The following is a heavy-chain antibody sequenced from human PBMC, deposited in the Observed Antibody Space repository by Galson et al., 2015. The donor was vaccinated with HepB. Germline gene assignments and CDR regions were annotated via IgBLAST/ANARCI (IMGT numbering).Heavy chain of an antibody. Sequence: CAISGDSVSSNSAAWNWIRQSPSRGLEWLGMTHYRSKWYNDYAVSVKSRITIDPDTSKNQFSLQLISVTPEDTAVYYCARDQGAFNSWGQGTLVTVSS. CDR2: THYRSKWYN. CDR3: ARDQGAFNS. V-gene: IGHV6-1*01. CDR1: GDSVSSNSAA. J-gene: IGHJ5*01.